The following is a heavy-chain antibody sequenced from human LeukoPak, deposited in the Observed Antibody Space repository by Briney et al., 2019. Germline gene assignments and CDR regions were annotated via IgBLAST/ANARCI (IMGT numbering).Heavy chain of an antibody. Sequence: PGGSLRLSCAASGFTFSSYAMHWVRQAPGKGLEWVALISYDGSNKYYADSVKGRFTISRDNSKNTLYLQMNSLRVEDTAVYYCARDGDYYDSSGLFDYWGQGTLVTVSS. CDR2: ISYDGSNK. CDR1: GFTFSSYA. D-gene: IGHD3-22*01. CDR3: ARDGDYYDSSGLFDY. J-gene: IGHJ4*02. V-gene: IGHV3-30-3*01.